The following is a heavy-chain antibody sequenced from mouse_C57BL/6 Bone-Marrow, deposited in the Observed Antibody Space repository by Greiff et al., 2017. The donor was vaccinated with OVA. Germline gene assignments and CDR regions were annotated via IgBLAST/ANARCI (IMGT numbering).Heavy chain of an antibody. Sequence: VKLQQPGAELVKPGASVKLSCKASGYTFTSYWMQWVKQRPGQGLEWIGEIDPSDSYTNYNQKFKGKATLTVDTSSSTAYMQLSSLTSEDSAVYYCASIYYDYDGWYFDVWGTGTTVTVSS. CDR3: ASIYYDYDGWYFDV. J-gene: IGHJ1*03. V-gene: IGHV1-50*01. CDR1: GYTFTSYW. D-gene: IGHD2-4*01. CDR2: IDPSDSYT.